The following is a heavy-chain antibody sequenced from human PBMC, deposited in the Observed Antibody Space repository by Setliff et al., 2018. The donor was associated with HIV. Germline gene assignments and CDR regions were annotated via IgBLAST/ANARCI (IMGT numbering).Heavy chain of an antibody. J-gene: IGHJ6*02. CDR2: IYYSGST. CDR1: GGSINSGGYY. D-gene: IGHD6-13*01. Sequence: SETLSLTCTVSGGSINSGGYYWSWIRQHPGKGLEWIGYIYYSGSTYYNPSLKSRVTISVDTSKNQFSLKLSSVTAADTAVFYCARGAGYSSRWYIYYYGMDVWGQGTTVTVSS. CDR3: ARGAGYSSRWYIYYYGMDV. V-gene: IGHV4-31*03.